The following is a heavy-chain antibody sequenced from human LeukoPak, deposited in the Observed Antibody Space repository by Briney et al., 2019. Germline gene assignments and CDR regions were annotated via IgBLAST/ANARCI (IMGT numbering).Heavy chain of an antibody. J-gene: IGHJ4*02. CDR2: IVVGSGNT. Sequence: ASVKVSCKASGFTFTSSAMQWVRQARGQRLEWIGWIVVGSGNTNYAQKFQERVTITRDMSTSTAYMELSSLRSEDTAVYYCASDRYYYDSSGYYNYWGQGTLVTVSS. V-gene: IGHV1-58*02. CDR1: GFTFTSSA. D-gene: IGHD3-22*01. CDR3: ASDRYYYDSSGYYNY.